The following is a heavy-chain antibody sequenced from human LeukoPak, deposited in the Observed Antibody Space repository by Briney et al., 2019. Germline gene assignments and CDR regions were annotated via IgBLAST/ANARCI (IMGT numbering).Heavy chain of an antibody. CDR3: ARDKAVTTEVTQHFQH. J-gene: IGHJ1*01. V-gene: IGHV1-2*02. Sequence: ASVKVSCKASGYTFSGYYMHWVRQAPGQGLEWMGWINPNSGGTNYAQKFQGRVTMTRDTSISTAYMELSRLRSDDTAVYYCARDKAVTTEVTQHFQHWGQGTLVTVSS. CDR1: GYTFSGYY. D-gene: IGHD4-23*01. CDR2: INPNSGGT.